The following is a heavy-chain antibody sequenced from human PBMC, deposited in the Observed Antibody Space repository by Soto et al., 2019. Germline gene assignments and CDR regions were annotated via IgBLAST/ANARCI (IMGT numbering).Heavy chain of an antibody. CDR1: GYAFTSYG. D-gene: IGHD6-13*01. CDR2: ISAYNGNT. V-gene: IGHV1-18*01. CDR3: AREIAAAGMFDY. Sequence: ASVKVSCKASGYAFTSYGISWVRQAPGQGLEWMGWISAYNGNTNYAQKLQGRVTMTTDTSTSTAYMELRSLRSDDTAVYYCAREIAAAGMFDYWGQGTLVTVSS. J-gene: IGHJ4*02.